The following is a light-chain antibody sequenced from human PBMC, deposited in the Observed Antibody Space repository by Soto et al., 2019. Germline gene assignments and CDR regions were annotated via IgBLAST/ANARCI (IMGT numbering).Light chain of an antibody. CDR1: SGHSSYA. CDR2: IKSDGSH. V-gene: IGLV4-69*01. J-gene: IGLJ2*01. CDR3: QTWGTGIHVV. Sequence: QPVLTQSPSASASLGASVKLTCTLSSGHSSYAIAWHQQQPEKGPRCLMKIKSDGSHIKGDGIPDRFSGSSSGAERYLTISSLQSEDEADYYCQTWGTGIHVVFGGGTQLTVL.